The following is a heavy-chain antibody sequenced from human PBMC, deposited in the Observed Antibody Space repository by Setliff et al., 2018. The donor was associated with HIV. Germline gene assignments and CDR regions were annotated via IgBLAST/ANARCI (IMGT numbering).Heavy chain of an antibody. CDR1: GGSINSYY. D-gene: IGHD3-10*01. J-gene: IGHJ6*03. CDR3: ARRGPYGSGSYGRYYDYYYMDV. Sequence: LSLTCTVSGGSINSYYWSWIRQPPGKRLEWIGYIHNSGSTNYNPSLKSGVTMSVDTSNNQFSLKLTSVTAADTAVYYCARRGPYGSGSYGRYYDYYYMDVWGKGTTVTVSS. V-gene: IGHV4-59*01. CDR2: IHNSGST.